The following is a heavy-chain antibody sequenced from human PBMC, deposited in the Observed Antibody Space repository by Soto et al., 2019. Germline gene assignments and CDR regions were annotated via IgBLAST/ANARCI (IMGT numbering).Heavy chain of an antibody. CDR1: GFTFSSYG. V-gene: IGHV3-30*18. D-gene: IGHD1-7*01. Sequence: QVQLVESGGGVVQPGRSLRLSCAASGFTFSSYGMHWVRQAPGKGLEWVAVIFYDGSNKYYADSVKGRFTISIDNSKNTLYLQMISLRAEDTAVYYCAKYRWNYVNYFDYWGQGTLVTVSS. J-gene: IGHJ4*02. CDR2: IFYDGSNK. CDR3: AKYRWNYVNYFDY.